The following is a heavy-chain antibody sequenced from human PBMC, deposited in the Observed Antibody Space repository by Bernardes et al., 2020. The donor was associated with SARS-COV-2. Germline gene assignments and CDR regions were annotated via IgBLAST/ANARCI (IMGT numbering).Heavy chain of an antibody. J-gene: IGHJ4*02. V-gene: IGHV3-74*01. CDR1: GFTFSHYW. CDR2: INDDGSST. CDR3: ARAGRFGELAY. Sequence: GGSLRLSCAAASGFTFSHYWMHWVRQAPGKGLMGVSRINDDGSSTIYADPVKGRFTISRDNAKNTIYLQMNSLRPEDTAVYYCARAGRFGELAYWGQGTLVTVSS. D-gene: IGHD3-10*01.